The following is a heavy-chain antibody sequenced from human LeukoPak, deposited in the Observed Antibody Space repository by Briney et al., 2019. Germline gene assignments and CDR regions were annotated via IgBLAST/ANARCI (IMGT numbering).Heavy chain of an antibody. V-gene: IGHV3-23*01. CDR1: GFTFDDCA. J-gene: IGHJ4*02. D-gene: IGHD2-2*01. Sequence: GGSLRLSCAASGFTFDDCAMHWVRQAPGKGLEWVSYISSSSGTKYYADSVKGRFTISRDNSKNTLYLQMNSLRAEDTAVYYCAKDERGYCSSTSCYPYFVYWGQGTLVTVSS. CDR2: ISSSSGTK. CDR3: AKDERGYCSSTSCYPYFVY.